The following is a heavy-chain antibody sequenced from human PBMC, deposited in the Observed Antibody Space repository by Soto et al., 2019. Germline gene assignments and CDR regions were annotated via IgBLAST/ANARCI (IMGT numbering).Heavy chain of an antibody. CDR3: ARDGEGY. CDR1: GFTFSSNW. J-gene: IGHJ4*02. D-gene: IGHD2-21*01. CDR2: INTDGSAT. V-gene: IGHV3-74*01. Sequence: EVQLVESGGGLGQPGGSLRLSCAASGFTFSSNWMHWVRQIPGKGLVWVSRINTDGSATNYADSVKGRFTTYRDNAKNMMYLQMNSLRHEETAVYYCARDGEGYWGQGALVTVSS.